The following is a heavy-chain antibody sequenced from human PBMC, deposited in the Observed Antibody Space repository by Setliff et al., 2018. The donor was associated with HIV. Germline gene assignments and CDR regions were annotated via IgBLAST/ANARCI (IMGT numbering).Heavy chain of an antibody. D-gene: IGHD3-3*01. CDR1: GVSLKSHY. J-gene: IGHJ4*02. V-gene: IGHV4-34*01. Sequence: SETLSLTCNVSGVSLKSHYWGWIRRPPGKGLEWIGEISHSGSSNYSPSLESRLTISVDTSKNQVSLKLNSVTAADSAVYYCVRGANFYTPRKRIFDHWGQGVLVTVSS. CDR3: VRGANFYTPRKRIFDH. CDR2: ISHSGSS.